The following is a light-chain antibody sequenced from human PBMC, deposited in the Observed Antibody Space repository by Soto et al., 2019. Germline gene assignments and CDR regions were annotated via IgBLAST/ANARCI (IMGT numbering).Light chain of an antibody. V-gene: IGLV1-40*01. CDR1: SSNIGADYD. CDR2: SNT. J-gene: IGLJ1*01. Sequence: QSVLTQPPSVSGAPGQRVTMSCAGTSSNIGADYDVHWYQLLPGIAPKLLIYSNTNRASGVHDRFSGSKSGTSASLDIAGLQAEDEADYYCQSYDSGLNDYVFGPGTKVTVL. CDR3: QSYDSGLNDYV.